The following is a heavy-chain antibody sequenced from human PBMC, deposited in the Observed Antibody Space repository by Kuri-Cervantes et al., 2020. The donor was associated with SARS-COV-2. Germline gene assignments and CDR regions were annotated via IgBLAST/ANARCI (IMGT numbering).Heavy chain of an antibody. D-gene: IGHD5-18*01. V-gene: IGHV3-23*01. CDR2: ISISGGTT. J-gene: IGHJ4*02. CDR1: GFTFSNHA. Sequence: GESLKISCATSGFTFSNHAMHWVRQAPGKGLEWVSGISISGGTTFYPDSVKGRFTISRDNSKNTLYLQMNSLRAEDTAVYYCAKDQGDSYGISYFDYWGQGTLVTDSS. CDR3: AKDQGDSYGISYFDY.